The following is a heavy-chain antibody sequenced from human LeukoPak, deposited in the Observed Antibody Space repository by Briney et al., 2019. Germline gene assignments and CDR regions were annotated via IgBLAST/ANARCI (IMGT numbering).Heavy chain of an antibody. CDR1: GFTFSSHS. D-gene: IGHD6-6*01. J-gene: IGHJ6*02. Sequence: GGSLRLSCAASGFTFSSHSMNWVRQAPGKGLEWVAVIWYDGSNKYYADSVKGRFTISRDNSKNTLYLQMNSLRAEDTAVYYCARPPSIAARHYYYYGMDVWGQGTTVTVSS. CDR3: ARPPSIAARHYYYYGMDV. CDR2: IWYDGSNK. V-gene: IGHV3-33*08.